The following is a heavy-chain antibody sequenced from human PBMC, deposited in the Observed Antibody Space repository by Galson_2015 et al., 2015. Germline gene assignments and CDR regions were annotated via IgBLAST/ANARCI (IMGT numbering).Heavy chain of an antibody. J-gene: IGHJ6*03. CDR1: GGSFSGYY. V-gene: IGHV4-34*01. CDR2: INHSGST. D-gene: IGHD2-2*01. CDR3: RVGPASKAWCYYYLLVV. Sequence: SETLSLTCAVYGGSFSGYYWSWIRQPPGKGLEWIGEINHSGSTNYDPSLKSRVTISVDSSKNQFSLKLTSVTAADTAVYYCRVGPASKAWCYYYLLVVSGNGTTVTVAS.